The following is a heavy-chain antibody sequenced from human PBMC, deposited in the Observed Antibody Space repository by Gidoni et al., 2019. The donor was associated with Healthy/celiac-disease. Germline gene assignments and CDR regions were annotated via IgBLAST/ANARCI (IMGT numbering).Heavy chain of an antibody. J-gene: IGHJ4*02. CDR2: IRSKANSYAT. V-gene: IGHV3-73*01. CDR1: WFTFSGSA. Sequence: EVKQVESGVGLVQPGGSLSLSCVASWFTFSGSAMHWVRKASGKVLEWVGRIRSKANSYATAYAASVKGRFTISRDDSKNTAYLQMNSLKTEDTAVYYCTRPEDYWGQGTLVTVSS. CDR3: TRPEDY.